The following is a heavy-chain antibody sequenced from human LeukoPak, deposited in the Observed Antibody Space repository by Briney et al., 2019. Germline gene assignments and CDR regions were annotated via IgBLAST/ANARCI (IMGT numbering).Heavy chain of an antibody. CDR2: KYYSGST. CDR3: ARGRSYGFDFDS. V-gene: IGHV4-61*01. CDR1: RVSLNTCCYY. Sequence: SETLSLTPDVSRVSLNTCCYYSTSIRHPPGKGLEWIAYKYYSGSTTSNSSLRSRLTISLDTSKNQFSLRLTCVTAAETAVYYCARGRSYGFDFDSWGPGTLVIVSS. J-gene: IGHJ4*02. D-gene: IGHD5-18*01.